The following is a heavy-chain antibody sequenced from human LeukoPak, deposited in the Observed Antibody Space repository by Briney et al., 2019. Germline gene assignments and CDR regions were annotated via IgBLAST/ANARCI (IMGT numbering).Heavy chain of an antibody. CDR3: AIGTQGPLCFQH. CDR1: GGPISCHY. D-gene: IGHD3-16*01. CDR2: IYYSGST. J-gene: IGHJ1*01. V-gene: IGHV4-59*11. Sequence: PSDTLSLTCSVSGGPISCHYWSWLRQPPGKALVWIGYIYYSGSTNYNPSLKSRVTISVDTSKNQFSLKLSSVTAADTAVYYCAIGTQGPLCFQHWGQGTLVTVSS.